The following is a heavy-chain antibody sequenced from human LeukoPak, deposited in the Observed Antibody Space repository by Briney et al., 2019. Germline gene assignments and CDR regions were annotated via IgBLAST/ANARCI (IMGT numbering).Heavy chain of an antibody. CDR2: INPNSGGT. CDR1: GYTFTGYY. Sequence: ASMKVSCKASGYTFTGYYMHWVRQAPGQGLEWMGWINPNSGGTNYAQKFQGRVTMTRDTSISTAYMELSRLRSDDTAVYYCARGVSGGVFYYYYYMDVWGKGTTVTVSS. J-gene: IGHJ6*03. D-gene: IGHD2-15*01. CDR3: ARGVSGGVFYYYYYMDV. V-gene: IGHV1-2*02.